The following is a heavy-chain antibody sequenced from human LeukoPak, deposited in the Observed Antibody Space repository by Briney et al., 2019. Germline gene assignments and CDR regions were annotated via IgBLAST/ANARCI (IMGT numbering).Heavy chain of an antibody. Sequence: ASVKVSCKASGYTFTNYYIHWVRQAPGQGLEWMGWIIPNSGGTKYAQNFQGRVTMTRDTSISTAYMELSRLRSDDTALYCCAIGWRRGSYFFDYWGQGTLVTVS. CDR1: GYTFTNYY. CDR3: AIGWRRGSYFFDY. J-gene: IGHJ4*02. CDR2: IIPNSGGT. D-gene: IGHD1-26*01. V-gene: IGHV1-2*02.